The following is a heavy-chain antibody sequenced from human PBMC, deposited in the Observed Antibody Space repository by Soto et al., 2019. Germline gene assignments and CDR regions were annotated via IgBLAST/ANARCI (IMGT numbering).Heavy chain of an antibody. V-gene: IGHV3-23*01. Sequence: GGSLRLSCAASGFTFSSHAMSWVRQAPGKGLEWVSAISCDGGNTYYADSVKSRFTISRDNSKNTLYLQMNSLRAEDTAVYYCARDGVNTVTTRWAFDIWGQGTMVTVSS. CDR1: GFTFSSHA. CDR2: ISCDGGNT. J-gene: IGHJ3*02. D-gene: IGHD4-17*01. CDR3: ARDGVNTVTTRWAFDI.